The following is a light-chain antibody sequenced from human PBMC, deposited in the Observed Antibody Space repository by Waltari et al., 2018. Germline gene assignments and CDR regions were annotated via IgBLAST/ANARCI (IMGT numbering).Light chain of an antibody. CDR1: NIGIKT. J-gene: IGLJ1*01. CDR3: QVWDKSSDYV. CDR2: GDR. Sequence: SYVLTQPPSVSLAPGQTATITCGGDNIGIKTEHWYQQRPGQAPVLVVYGDRDRPSGIPERFSGSNSGNTATLTIGRVEVGDEADYFCQVWDKSSDYVFGPGTKVTVL. V-gene: IGLV3-21*02.